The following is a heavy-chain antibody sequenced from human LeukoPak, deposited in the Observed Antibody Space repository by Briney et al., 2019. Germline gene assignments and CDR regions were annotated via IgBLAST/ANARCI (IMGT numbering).Heavy chain of an antibody. J-gene: IGHJ4*02. CDR3: ARIGAYYDLDY. CDR2: ISSSGSSI. D-gene: IGHD3-22*01. CDR1: GFTFISCE. V-gene: IGHV3-48*03. Sequence: PGGSLRLSCAASGFTFISCEMNWVRQAPGKGLEWVSYISSSGSSIYYADSVKGRFTISRDNAKNSLYLQMNSLRAEDTAVYYCARIGAYYDLDYWGQGTLVTVSS.